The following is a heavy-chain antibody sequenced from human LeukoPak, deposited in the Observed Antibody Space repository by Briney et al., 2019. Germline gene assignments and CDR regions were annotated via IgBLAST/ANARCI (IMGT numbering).Heavy chain of an antibody. CDR1: GFTFNNYA. CDR3: AKVSGIGSAGKDY. V-gene: IGHV3-23*01. D-gene: IGHD6-13*01. CDR2: ISGSGANT. Sequence: GGSLRLSCAAPGFTFNNYAMSWVRQAPGKGLEWVSDISGSGANTYYADSVKGRFTISRDNSKNTLYLQMNSLRAEDTAVYYCAKVSGIGSAGKDYWGQGTLVTVSS. J-gene: IGHJ4*02.